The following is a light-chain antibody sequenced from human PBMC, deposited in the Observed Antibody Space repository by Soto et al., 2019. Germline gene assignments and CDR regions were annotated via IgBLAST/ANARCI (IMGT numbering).Light chain of an antibody. CDR2: DDT. CDR1: SSNVGGYNY. CDR3: GSYTSSSTLYV. J-gene: IGLJ1*01. Sequence: QSALTQPASVSGSPGQSITISCTGTSSNVGGYNYVSWYQQHPGKAPKLMIYDDTNRPSGVSNRFSGSKSGNTASLTISGLQAEDEADYYCGSYTSSSTLYVFGIGTQLTVL. V-gene: IGLV2-14*01.